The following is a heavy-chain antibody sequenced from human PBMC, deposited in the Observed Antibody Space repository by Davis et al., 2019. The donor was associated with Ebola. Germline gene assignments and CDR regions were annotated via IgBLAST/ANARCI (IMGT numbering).Heavy chain of an antibody. CDR2: IYYSGST. CDR1: GYSISSGYY. V-gene: IGHV4-38-2*01. CDR3: ARVGSGWYPMWFDP. Sequence: PSETLSLTCAVSGYSISSGYYWGWIRQPPGKGLEWIGYIYYSGSTYYNPSLKSRVTISVDTSKNQFSLKPSSVTAADTAVYYCARVGSGWYPMWFDPWGQGTLVTVSS. D-gene: IGHD6-19*01. J-gene: IGHJ5*02.